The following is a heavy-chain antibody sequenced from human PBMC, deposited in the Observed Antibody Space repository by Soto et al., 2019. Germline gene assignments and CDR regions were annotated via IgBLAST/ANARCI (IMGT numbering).Heavy chain of an antibody. CDR3: ERLYGLDAFDI. D-gene: IGHD3-16*02. J-gene: IGHJ3*02. V-gene: IGHV4-30-2*01. Sequence: SETLSLTCAVSGASIRSDGYSWTWIWQPPGKGLEWITYIYHGGSTYYSPSLKSRVTISVDRSKNQFSLKLTSVTAADTAVYYCERLYGLDAFDIWGQGTMVT. CDR2: IYHGGST. CDR1: GASIRSDGYS.